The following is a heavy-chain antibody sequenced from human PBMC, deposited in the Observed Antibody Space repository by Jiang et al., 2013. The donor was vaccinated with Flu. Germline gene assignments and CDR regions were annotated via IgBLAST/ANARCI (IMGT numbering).Heavy chain of an antibody. V-gene: IGHV3-73*01. D-gene: IGHD2-2*01. CDR3: TSSYARPDY. Sequence: VQLVESGGGLVQPGGSLKLSCAASGFTFSGSAMHWVRQASGKGLEWVGRIRSKTNNYATAYAESLEGRFTISRDDSKNTAYLQMNSLKTEDTAVYYCTSSYARPDYWGQGTLVTVSS. J-gene: IGHJ4*02. CDR1: GFTFSGSA. CDR2: IRSKTNNYAT.